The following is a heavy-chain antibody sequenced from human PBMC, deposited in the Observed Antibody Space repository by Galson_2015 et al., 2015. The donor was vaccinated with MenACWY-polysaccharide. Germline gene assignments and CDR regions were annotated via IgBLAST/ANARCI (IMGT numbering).Heavy chain of an antibody. D-gene: IGHD2-2*01. J-gene: IGHJ3*02. V-gene: IGHV3-33*01. CDR1: GSRFSNPG. CDR2: IQYDGSNK. Sequence: SLRLSCAASGSRFSNPGMHWVRQAPGKGLEWVAVIQYDGSNKVYADSVKGRFTISRDNSKNTVFLEMNTLGVEDTVVYYCAREGSRIVFHAFDIWGQGTMVTVSS. CDR3: AREGSRIVFHAFDI.